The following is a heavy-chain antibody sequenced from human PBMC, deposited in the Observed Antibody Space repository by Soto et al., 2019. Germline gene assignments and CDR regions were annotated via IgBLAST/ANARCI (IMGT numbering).Heavy chain of an antibody. CDR3: ATGPIRNWFDP. Sequence: XSVKVACTASGYPLTSYAMDWVRQAPGQRLEWMGWINAGNGNTKYSQKFQGRVTITKNTSASTAYMELSSLRSEDTAVYYCATGPIRNWFDPCGQRTLVTVSS. CDR2: INAGNGNT. CDR1: GYPLTSYA. D-gene: IGHD3-3*01. J-gene: IGHJ5*02. V-gene: IGHV1-3*01.